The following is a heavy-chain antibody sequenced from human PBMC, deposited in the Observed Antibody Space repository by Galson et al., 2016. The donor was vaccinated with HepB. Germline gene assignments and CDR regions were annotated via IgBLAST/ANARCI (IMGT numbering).Heavy chain of an antibody. Sequence: SLRLSCAASGVTFSSSGMHWVRQAPGKGLEWVAIISYDGRNKYYSDSAKGRFTISRDNSKSTLYLQLNSLRADDTAMYYCAKDGDTRSWYQGLRWLDPWGQGTLVTVST. CDR3: AKDGDTRSWYQGLRWLDP. CDR2: ISYDGRNK. D-gene: IGHD6-13*01. J-gene: IGHJ5*02. CDR1: GVTFSSSG. V-gene: IGHV3-30*18.